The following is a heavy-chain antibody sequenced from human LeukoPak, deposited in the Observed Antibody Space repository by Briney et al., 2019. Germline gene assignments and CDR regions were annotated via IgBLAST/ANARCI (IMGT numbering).Heavy chain of an antibody. D-gene: IGHD3-22*01. CDR3: ARQTSYYYDSSGYYIFDY. V-gene: IGHV4-59*08. Sequence: SETLSLTCTVSGGSISSYYWSWIRQPPGKGLEWIGYIYYSGSTNYNPSLKSRVTISVDTSKNQFSLKLSSVTAADTAVYYCARQTSYYYDSSGYYIFDYWGQGTLVTVSS. CDR1: GGSISSYY. CDR2: IYYSGST. J-gene: IGHJ4*02.